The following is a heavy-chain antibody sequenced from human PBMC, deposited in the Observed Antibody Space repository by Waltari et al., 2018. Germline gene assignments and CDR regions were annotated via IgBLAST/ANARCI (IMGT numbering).Heavy chain of an antibody. V-gene: IGHV4-39*07. D-gene: IGHD3-3*01. CDR2: IYYSGRT. J-gene: IGHJ4*02. Sequence: QLQLQESGPGLVKPSETLSLTCTVSGGPIRSSSSYRGWLRQPPGKGLGWIGSIYYSGRTYYNPSLKSRVTISVDTSKNQFSLKLSSVTAADTSVYYCARGRTAEYYDFWSGYHDPFDYWGQGTLVTVSS. CDR3: ARGRTAEYYDFWSGYHDPFDY. CDR1: GGPIRSSSSY.